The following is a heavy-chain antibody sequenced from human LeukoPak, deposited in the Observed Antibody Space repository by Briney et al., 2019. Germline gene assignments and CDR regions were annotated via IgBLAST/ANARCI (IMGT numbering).Heavy chain of an antibody. D-gene: IGHD3-10*01. CDR2: ISGSGGST. CDR3: AKAYGSGSYPHNFDY. V-gene: IGHV3-23*01. CDR1: GFTFSSYA. J-gene: IGHJ4*02. Sequence: QPGGSLRLSCAASGFTFSSYAMSWVRQAPGKGLEWVSAISGSGGSTYYADSVKGRFTISRDNSKNTLYLQMNSLRAEDTAVYYCAKAYGSGSYPHNFDYWGQGTLVTVFS.